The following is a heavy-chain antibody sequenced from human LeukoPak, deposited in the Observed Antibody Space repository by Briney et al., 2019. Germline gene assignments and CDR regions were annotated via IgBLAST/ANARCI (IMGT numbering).Heavy chain of an antibody. CDR3: ASSDALDYTRCWFDP. D-gene: IGHD5-12*01. CDR2: VNPRSGDA. Sequence: GASVKVSCKASGYTFISYNINWLRQATGQGLEWMGWVNPRSGDAGYLQKFQGRLTITRDSSIDTAYMDLSGLSSEDTAVYYCASSDALDYTRCWFDPWGQGTLVTVSS. J-gene: IGHJ5*02. CDR1: GYTFISYN. V-gene: IGHV1-8*03.